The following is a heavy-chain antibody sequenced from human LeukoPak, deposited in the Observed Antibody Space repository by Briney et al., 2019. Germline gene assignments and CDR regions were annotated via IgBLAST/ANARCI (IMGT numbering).Heavy chain of an antibody. D-gene: IGHD1-1*01. Sequence: GGSLRLSCAASGFTFSTYVMSWVRQAPGKGLEWVSAISGSGGSTYYADSVKGRFTISRDNSENPLYLQMNSLGADDTAVYYCPKGNWRYFDYWGQGTLVTVSS. V-gene: IGHV3-23*01. J-gene: IGHJ4*02. CDR3: PKGNWRYFDY. CDR2: ISGSGGST. CDR1: GFTFSTYV.